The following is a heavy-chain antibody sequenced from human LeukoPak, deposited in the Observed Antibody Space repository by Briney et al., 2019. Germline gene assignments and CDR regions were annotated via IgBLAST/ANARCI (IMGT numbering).Heavy chain of an antibody. CDR3: AKGLAYSFDY. Sequence: GGSLRLSCGASGFTFSSYGMHWVRQAPGKGLEWVAFIRYDGSQKYCADSVKGRFTISRDNSKNTLHLQMNSLRAEDTAVYYCAKGLAYSFDYWGQGTLVTVPS. CDR1: GFTFSSYG. CDR2: IRYDGSQK. D-gene: IGHD3/OR15-3a*01. J-gene: IGHJ4*02. V-gene: IGHV3-30*02.